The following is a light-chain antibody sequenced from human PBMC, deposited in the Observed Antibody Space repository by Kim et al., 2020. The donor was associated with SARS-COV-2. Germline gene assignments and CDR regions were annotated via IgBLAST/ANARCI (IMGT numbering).Light chain of an antibody. Sequence: DIVLTQSPGTLSLSPGERATLSCRASQSVSSNYLAWYQQKPGQAPSLLIYGASSRATGVPDRFSGSGSGTDFTLTISRLEREDFAVYYCQHYSSSPLTFGGGTKVDIK. V-gene: IGKV3-20*01. CDR2: GAS. CDR3: QHYSSSPLT. CDR1: QSVSSNY. J-gene: IGKJ4*01.